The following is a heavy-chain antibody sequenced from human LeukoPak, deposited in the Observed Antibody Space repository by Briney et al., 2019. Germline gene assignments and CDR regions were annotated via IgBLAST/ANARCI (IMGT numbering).Heavy chain of an antibody. CDR2: IYYSGST. Sequence: SETLSLTCTVSGVSISSGGYYWSWIRQPPGKGLEWIWYIYYSGSTYYNPSLKSRVTISVDTSKNQFSLKLSSVTAADTAVYYCARDWVTSIAARGGWFDPWGQGTLVTVSS. CDR3: ARDWVTSIAARGGWFDP. D-gene: IGHD6-6*01. J-gene: IGHJ5*02. CDR1: GVSISSGGYY. V-gene: IGHV4-30-4*08.